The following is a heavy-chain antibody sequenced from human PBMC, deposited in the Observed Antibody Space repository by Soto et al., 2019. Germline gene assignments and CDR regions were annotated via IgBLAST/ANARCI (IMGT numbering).Heavy chain of an antibody. D-gene: IGHD3-3*01. J-gene: IGHJ5*02. Sequence: SETLSLTCTVTGGAISGYYWTWIRQSAGGGLEWIGRIYSSGSTNYNPSLKSRVTISLDTSMNHFSLRLSSVTAADTAVYYCARGQRFSDWFDPWGQGTLVTGSS. CDR3: ARGQRFSDWFDP. V-gene: IGHV4-4*07. CDR2: IYSSGST. CDR1: GGAISGYY.